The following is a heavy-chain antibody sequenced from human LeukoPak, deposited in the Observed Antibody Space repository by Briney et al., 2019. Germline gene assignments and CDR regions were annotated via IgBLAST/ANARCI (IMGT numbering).Heavy chain of an antibody. CDR3: ASAPIAVAGKVFDY. D-gene: IGHD6-19*01. CDR2: IYPTGTT. J-gene: IGHJ4*02. Sequence: SETLSLTCTVSGGSINSYYWGWVRQPAGKGLEWIGRIYPTGTTNYSPSFKSRLTMSLDTSKNQFSLKLSSVTAADTAVYYCASAPIAVAGKVFDYWGQGTLVTVSS. CDR1: GGSINSYY. V-gene: IGHV4-4*07.